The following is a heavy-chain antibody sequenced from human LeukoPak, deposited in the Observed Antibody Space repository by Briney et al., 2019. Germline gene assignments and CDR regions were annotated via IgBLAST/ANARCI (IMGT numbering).Heavy chain of an antibody. CDR2: ISSSSSYI. J-gene: IGHJ4*02. Sequence: PGGSLRLSCAASGFTFSSYGMHWVHQAPGKGLEWVSSISSSSSYIYYADSVKGRFTISRDNAKNSLYLQMNSLRAEDTAVYYCARDKYGDYVIDYWGQGTLVTVSS. V-gene: IGHV3-21*01. D-gene: IGHD4-17*01. CDR3: ARDKYGDYVIDY. CDR1: GFTFSSYG.